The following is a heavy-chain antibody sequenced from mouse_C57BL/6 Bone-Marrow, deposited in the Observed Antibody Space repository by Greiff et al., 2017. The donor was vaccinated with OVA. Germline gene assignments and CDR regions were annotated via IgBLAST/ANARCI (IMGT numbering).Heavy chain of an antibody. CDR1: GFTFSSYA. CDR2: ISDGGSYT. Sequence: EVKVVESGGGLVKPGGSLKLSCAASGFTFSSYAMSWVRQTPEKRLEWVATISDGGSYTYYPDNVKGRFTISRDNAKNNLYLQMSHLKSEDTAMYYCAREAVLRYCDAMDYWGQGTSVTVSS. CDR3: AREAVLRYCDAMDY. J-gene: IGHJ4*01. D-gene: IGHD1-1*01. V-gene: IGHV5-4*01.